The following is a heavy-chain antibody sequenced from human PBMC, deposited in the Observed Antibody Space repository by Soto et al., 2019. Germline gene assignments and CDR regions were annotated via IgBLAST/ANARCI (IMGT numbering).Heavy chain of an antibody. CDR2: INYSGSS. J-gene: IGHJ4*02. D-gene: IGHD4-17*01. Sequence: QLQLQESGPGLVKPSETLSLTCTVSGGSISSSSYYWDWIRQPPGKGLEWIGSINYSGSSYHNPSLKSRVTISVDTSKNQFSLKLRSVTAADTAVYYCARHQGAYGDYGIDYWGQGTLVTVSS. CDR3: ARHQGAYGDYGIDY. CDR1: GGSISSSSYY. V-gene: IGHV4-39*01.